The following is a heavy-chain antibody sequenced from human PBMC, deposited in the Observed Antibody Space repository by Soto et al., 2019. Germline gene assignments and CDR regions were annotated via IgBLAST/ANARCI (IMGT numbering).Heavy chain of an antibody. J-gene: IGHJ4*02. CDR3: ARDHGDYVWGSYRTYYFDY. V-gene: IGHV3-33*01. D-gene: IGHD3-16*02. CDR1: GFTFSSYG. Sequence: QVQLVESGGGVVQPGRSLRLSCAASGFTFSSYGMHWVRQAPGKGLEWVAVIWYDGSNKYYADSVKGRFTISRDNSKNTLYLQMNSLRAEDTAVYYCARDHGDYVWGSYRTYYFDYWGQGTLVTVSS. CDR2: IWYDGSNK.